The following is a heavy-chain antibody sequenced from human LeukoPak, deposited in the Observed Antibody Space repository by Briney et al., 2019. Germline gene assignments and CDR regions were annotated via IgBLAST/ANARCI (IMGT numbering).Heavy chain of an antibody. Sequence: SETLSLTCAVYGGSFSGYYWGWIRQPPGKGLEWIGSIYYSGSTNYNPSLKSRVTISVDTSKNQFSLKLSSVTAADTAVYYCARHSQNLPGFYLVEFDYWGQGALVIVSS. CDR1: GGSFSGYY. V-gene: IGHV4-34*01. CDR2: IYYSGST. D-gene: IGHD3-9*01. CDR3: ARHSQNLPGFYLVEFDY. J-gene: IGHJ4*02.